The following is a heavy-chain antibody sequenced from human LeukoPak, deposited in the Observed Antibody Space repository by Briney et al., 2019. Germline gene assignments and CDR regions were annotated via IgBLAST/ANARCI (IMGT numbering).Heavy chain of an antibody. D-gene: IGHD3-10*01. CDR2: INPNSGGT. V-gene: IGHV1-2*02. CDR3: AKVIAYYYGSGTFDH. J-gene: IGHJ4*02. CDR1: GYTFTGYY. Sequence: GASVKVSCKASGYTFTGYYMHWVRQAPGQGLEWMGWINPNSGGTNYAQKFQGRVTMTRDTSIGTAYMELSRLRSDDTAMYYCAKVIAYYYGSGTFDHWGQGTLVTVSS.